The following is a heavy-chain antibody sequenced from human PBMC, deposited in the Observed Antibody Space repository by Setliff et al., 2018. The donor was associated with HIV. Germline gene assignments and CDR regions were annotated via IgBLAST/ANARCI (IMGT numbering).Heavy chain of an antibody. V-gene: IGHV3-11*04. CDR1: LFDFDNLY. CDR3: IRDWGGPGATNGFDI. J-gene: IGHJ3*02. Sequence: PGGSLRLSCAASLFDFDNLYMAWVRQAPGKGLEWVSYINVGGGTKYYADSVRGRFTISRDNAKNTLYLQMDSLRVEDTAVYCCIRDWGGPGATNGFDIWGQGTMVTVSS. D-gene: IGHD1-26*01. CDR2: INVGGGTK.